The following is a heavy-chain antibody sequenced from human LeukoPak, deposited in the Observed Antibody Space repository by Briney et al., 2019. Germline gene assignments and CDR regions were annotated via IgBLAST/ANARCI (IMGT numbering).Heavy chain of an antibody. J-gene: IGHJ4*02. CDR2: ISSSSSYI. D-gene: IGHD3-9*01. Sequence: ETLSLTCTVSGDSISSSSFYWAWIRQSPGKGLEWVSSISSSSSYIYYADSVKGRFTISRDNAKNSLYLQMNSLRAEDTAVYYCARGEVPLRYFDWLSPGGYFDYWGQGTLVTVSS. CDR1: GDSISSSS. CDR3: ARGEVPLRYFDWLSPGGYFDY. V-gene: IGHV3-21*01.